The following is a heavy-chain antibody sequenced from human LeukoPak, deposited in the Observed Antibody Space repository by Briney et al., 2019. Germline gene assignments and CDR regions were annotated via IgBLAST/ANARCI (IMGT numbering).Heavy chain of an antibody. CDR1: GGSISSYY. J-gene: IGHJ5*02. V-gene: IGHV4-59*01. Sequence: SETLSLTCTVSGGSISSYYWGWIRQPPGKGLEWIGYIYYSGSTNYNPSLKSRVTISVDTSKNQFSLKLSSVTAADTAVYYCASAYCGGDCYSGGNWFDPWGQGTLVTVPS. CDR2: IYYSGST. CDR3: ASAYCGGDCYSGGNWFDP. D-gene: IGHD2-21*02.